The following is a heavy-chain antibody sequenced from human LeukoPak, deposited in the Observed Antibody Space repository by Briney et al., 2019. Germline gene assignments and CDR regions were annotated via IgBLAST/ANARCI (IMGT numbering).Heavy chain of an antibody. Sequence: SETLSLTCTVSGGSISSSSYYWGWIRQPPGKGLEWTGSIYYSGSTYYNPSLKSRVTISVDTSKNQFSLKLSSVTAADTAVYYCARNLYYYDSSGYYTLGGLFDDWGQGTLVTVFS. CDR1: GGSISSSSYY. CDR2: IYYSGST. J-gene: IGHJ4*02. CDR3: ARNLYYYDSSGYYTLGGLFDD. D-gene: IGHD3-22*01. V-gene: IGHV4-39*01.